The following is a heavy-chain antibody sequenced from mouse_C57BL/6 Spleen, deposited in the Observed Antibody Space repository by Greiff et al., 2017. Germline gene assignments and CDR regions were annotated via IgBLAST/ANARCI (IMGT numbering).Heavy chain of an antibody. CDR1: GFTFSDYY. CDR3: ARHGYYPMDY. J-gene: IGHJ4*01. CDR2: ISNGGGST. V-gene: IGHV5-12*01. Sequence: EVHLVESGGGLVQPGGSLKLSCAASGFTFSDYYMYWVRQTPEKRLEWVAYISNGGGSTYYPDTVKGRFTISRDNAKNTLYLQMSRLKSEDTAMYYCARHGYYPMDYWGQGTSVTVSS.